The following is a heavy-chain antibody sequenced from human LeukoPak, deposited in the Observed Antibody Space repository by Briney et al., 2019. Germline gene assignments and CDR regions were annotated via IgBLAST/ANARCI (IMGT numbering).Heavy chain of an antibody. Sequence: ASVKVSCKASGYTFTIYDINWVRQATGQGLEWMGWMNPNIGNTGSAQTFQGRVTMTRNTSISTAYMELSSLRSEDTAVYYCARGPRKNRGYCSGGSCYLYYFDYWGQGTLVTVSS. CDR1: GYTFTIYD. V-gene: IGHV1-8*01. CDR2: MNPNIGNT. J-gene: IGHJ4*02. D-gene: IGHD2-15*01. CDR3: ARGPRKNRGYCSGGSCYLYYFDY.